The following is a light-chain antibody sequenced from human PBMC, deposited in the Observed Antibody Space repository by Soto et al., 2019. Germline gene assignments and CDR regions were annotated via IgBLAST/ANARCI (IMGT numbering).Light chain of an antibody. V-gene: IGKV3-15*01. J-gene: IGKJ2*01. CDR2: RPS. Sequence: ILMTQSPATLSVSPGDTVILSCRASQSVGSNLAGDQQKPGQSPRRLIYRPSLRAHGVPARFSGSGAGTEFTLTVTSLQSEDFAVYYCQNYDNWPPYTFGQGTKLEIK. CDR3: QNYDNWPPYT. CDR1: QSVGSN.